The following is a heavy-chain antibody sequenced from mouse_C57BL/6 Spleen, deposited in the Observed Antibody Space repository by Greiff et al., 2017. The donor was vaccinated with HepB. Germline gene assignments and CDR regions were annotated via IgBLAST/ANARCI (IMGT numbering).Heavy chain of an antibody. D-gene: IGHD1-1*01. Sequence: VQLQQSGAELVKPGASVKLSCKASGYTFTSYWMHWVKQRPGQGLEWIGMIHPNSGSTNYNEKFKSKATLTVDKSSSTAYMQLSSLTSEDSAVYYCARGATVVAKRYYAMDYWGQGTSVTVSS. J-gene: IGHJ4*01. CDR2: IHPNSGST. CDR1: GYTFTSYW. V-gene: IGHV1-64*01. CDR3: ARGATVVAKRYYAMDY.